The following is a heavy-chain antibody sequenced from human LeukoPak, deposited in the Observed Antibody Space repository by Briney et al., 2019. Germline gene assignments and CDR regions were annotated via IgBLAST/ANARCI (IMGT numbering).Heavy chain of an antibody. D-gene: IGHD6-19*01. CDR2: IYHSGRT. Sequence: KPSETLSLTCTVSGYSISSGYYWGWIRQTPGQGLEWIGSIYHSGRTYYNPSLKSRVTISVDTSKNQFSLKLSSVTAADTAVYYCARGSPGQWLVAGYYYMDVWGKGTTVTVSS. J-gene: IGHJ6*03. CDR1: GYSISSGYY. CDR3: ARGSPGQWLVAGYYYMDV. V-gene: IGHV4-38-2*02.